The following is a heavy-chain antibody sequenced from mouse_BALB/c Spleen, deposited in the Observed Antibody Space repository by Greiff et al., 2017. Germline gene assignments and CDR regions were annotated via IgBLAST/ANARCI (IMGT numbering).Heavy chain of an antibody. CDR1: GFTFTDYY. J-gene: IGHJ3*01. V-gene: IGHV14-1*02. Sequence: VQLQQSRAELVRPGALVKLSCKTSGFTFTDYYMHWVKQRPEQGLEWIGCIDPENGNTIYDQKFQGKASITADTSSNTAYLQLSSLTSEDTAVYYWARGGGGFAMAYWGQGTLVTVSA. D-gene: IGHD1-1*02. CDR2: IDPENGNT. CDR3: ARGGGGFAMAY.